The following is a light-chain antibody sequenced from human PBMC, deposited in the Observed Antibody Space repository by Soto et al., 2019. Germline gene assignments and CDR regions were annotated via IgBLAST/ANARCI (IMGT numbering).Light chain of an antibody. CDR2: DVT. CDR1: SNDIGGYNY. J-gene: IGLJ1*01. Sequence: SVLTQPASGSGAPVQAITITCTGTSNDIGGYNYVSWYQQFPGKAPKLIIYDVTNRPSGVSFRFSGSKSGNTASLTISGLQAEDEAGYHCSSYSSTSTRRLFGAGTKVTVL. CDR3: SSYSSTSTRRL. V-gene: IGLV2-14*03.